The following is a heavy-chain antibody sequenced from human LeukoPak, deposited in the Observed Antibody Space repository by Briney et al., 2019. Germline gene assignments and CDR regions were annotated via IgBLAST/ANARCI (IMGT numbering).Heavy chain of an antibody. CDR1: GLTISNSW. CDR2: MYGDMRDI. V-gene: IGHV3-74*01. CDR3: ARDLGLRGST. Sequence: GGSLRPSCEASGLTISNSWMHWVRQIPGKGLVWVSRMYGDMRDISYADSVKGRFTISRDNAKNTVYLQMNSLRGADTAVYYCARDLGLRGSTWGQGTLVTVSS. J-gene: IGHJ5*02. D-gene: IGHD5-12*01.